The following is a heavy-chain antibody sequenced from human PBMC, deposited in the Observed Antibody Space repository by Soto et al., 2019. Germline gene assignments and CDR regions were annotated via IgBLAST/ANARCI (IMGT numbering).Heavy chain of an antibody. J-gene: IGHJ3*02. V-gene: IGHV3-21*01. CDR1: GFTFSSYS. D-gene: IGHD3-16*01. CDR2: ISSSSSYI. Sequence: RSLRLSCAASGFTFSSYSMNWVRQAPGKGLEWVSSISSSSSYIYYADSVKGRFTISRDNAKNSLYLQMNSLRAEDTAVYYCARAGDWGSDAFDIWGQGTMVTVSS. CDR3: ARAGDWGSDAFDI.